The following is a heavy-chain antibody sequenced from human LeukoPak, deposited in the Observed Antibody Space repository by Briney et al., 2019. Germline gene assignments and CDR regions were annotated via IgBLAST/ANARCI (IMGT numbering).Heavy chain of an antibody. CDR1: GFTVSSNY. V-gene: IGHV3-23*01. CDR2: MSGSGNSA. J-gene: IGHJ5*02. D-gene: IGHD5-18*01. CDR3: AKEAAGGYSYGFLSPFDP. Sequence: PGGSLRLSCAASGFTVSSNYMSWVRQAPGKGLEWVSSMSGSGNSAYYADSVKGRFTISRDTVTNTLFLQMNSLRADDTAVYYCAKEAAGGYSYGFLSPFDPWGPGTLVAVAS.